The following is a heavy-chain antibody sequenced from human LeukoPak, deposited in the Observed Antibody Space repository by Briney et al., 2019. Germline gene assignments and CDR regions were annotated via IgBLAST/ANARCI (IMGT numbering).Heavy chain of an antibody. CDR2: ISGSGGST. D-gene: IGHD6-19*01. CDR3: AKRSVAGTASPYYFDY. CDR1: GFTFSSYA. V-gene: IGHV3-23*01. Sequence: PGGSLRLSCAASGFTFSSYAMSWVRQAPGKGLEWVSAISGSGGSTYYADSVKGRFTISRDNSKNTLYLQVNSLRAEDTAVYYCAKRSVAGTASPYYFDYWGQGTLVTVSS. J-gene: IGHJ4*02.